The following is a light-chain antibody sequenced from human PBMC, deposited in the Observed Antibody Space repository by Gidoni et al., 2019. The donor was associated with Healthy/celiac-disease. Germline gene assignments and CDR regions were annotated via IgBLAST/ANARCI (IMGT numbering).Light chain of an antibody. CDR2: KAS. J-gene: IGKJ2*04. V-gene: IGKV1-5*03. CDR3: QQYNSYSPCS. Sequence: DIQMTQSPSTLSASVGDRVTITCRASQSISSWLAWYQQKPGKAPKLLIYKASSLESGVPSRFSGSGSWTEFTLTISSLQPDYFATYYCQQYNSYSPCSFXQXTKLEIK. CDR1: QSISSW.